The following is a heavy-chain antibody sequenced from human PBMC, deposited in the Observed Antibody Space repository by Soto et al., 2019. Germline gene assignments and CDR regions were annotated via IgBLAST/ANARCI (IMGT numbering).Heavy chain of an antibody. CDR1: GFSFSDYA. D-gene: IGHD3-3*01. J-gene: IGHJ4*01. CDR2: ISGSGDNT. CDR3: AKGRAITVYGVDILFDY. Sequence: PVGSLRLSCKASGFSFSDYAMTWVRQAPGKGLEWVSVISGSGDNTFYAASVKGRFAISRDNSKNVPYLQMNSLSADDAAVYFCAKGRAITVYGVDILFDYWGLGTLVTVSS. V-gene: IGHV3-23*01.